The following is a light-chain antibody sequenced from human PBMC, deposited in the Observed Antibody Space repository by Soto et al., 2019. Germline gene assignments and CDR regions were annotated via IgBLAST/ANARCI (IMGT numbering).Light chain of an antibody. CDR3: VSYTTSSTQV. V-gene: IGLV2-8*01. J-gene: IGLJ1*01. Sequence: QSVLTQPPSASGSPGQSVTISCTGTSSDVGAYIFVSWYQQHPGKAPKLMVYDVNRRPPGVPDRFFGSKSGNTASLTVSGLQAEDEADYYCVSYTTSSTQVFGTGTKVTVL. CDR1: SSDVGAYIF. CDR2: DVN.